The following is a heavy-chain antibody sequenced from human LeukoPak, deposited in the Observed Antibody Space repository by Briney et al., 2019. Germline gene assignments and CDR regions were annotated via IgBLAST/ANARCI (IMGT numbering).Heavy chain of an antibody. CDR1: GFTFSDYY. CDR3: ARAPAYCGGDCSTAGY. V-gene: IGHV3-11*04. Sequence: GGSLRLSCAASGFTFSDYYMSWIRQAPGKGLEWVSYISSSGSTIYYADSVKGRFTISRDNAKNSLYLQMNSLRAEDTAVYYCARAPAYCGGDCSTAGYWGQGTLVTVSS. J-gene: IGHJ4*02. D-gene: IGHD2-21*02. CDR2: ISSSGSTI.